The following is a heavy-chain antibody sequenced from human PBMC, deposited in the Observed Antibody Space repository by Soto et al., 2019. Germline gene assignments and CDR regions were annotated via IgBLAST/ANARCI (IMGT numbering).Heavy chain of an antibody. D-gene: IGHD4-17*01. CDR2: IIPIFGTA. V-gene: IGHV1-69*13. CDR1: GGTFSSYA. J-gene: IGHJ5*02. Sequence: SVKVSCKASGGTFSSYAISWVRQAPGQGLEWMGGIIPIFGTANYAQKFQGRVTITADESTSTAYMELSSLRSEDTAVYYCARGGPTVVTPFDPWGQGTLVTVSS. CDR3: ARGGPTVVTPFDP.